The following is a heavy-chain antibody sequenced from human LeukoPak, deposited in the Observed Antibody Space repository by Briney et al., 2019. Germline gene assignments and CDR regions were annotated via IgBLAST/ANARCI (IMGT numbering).Heavy chain of an antibody. J-gene: IGHJ3*01. D-gene: IGHD2-15*01. V-gene: IGHV1-69*05. Sequence: SVKVSCKASGGTFSSYAISWLRQAPGQRLESMGRIIPIFGTANYAQKFQGRVTITTDESTSTAYMELSSLRSEDTAVYYCAMPRYCSGGSCYLMGAFDLWGQGTMVTVSS. CDR3: AMPRYCSGGSCYLMGAFDL. CDR2: IIPIFGTA. CDR1: GGTFSSYA.